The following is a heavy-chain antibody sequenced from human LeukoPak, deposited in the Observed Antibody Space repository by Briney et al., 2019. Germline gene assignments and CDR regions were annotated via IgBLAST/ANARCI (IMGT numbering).Heavy chain of an antibody. J-gene: IGHJ5*02. D-gene: IGHD3-22*01. CDR1: GFTFSSYS. CDR2: ISSSSSTI. V-gene: IGHV3-48*02. Sequence: PGGSLRLSCAASGFTFSSYSMNWVRQAPGKGREWVSYISSSSSTIYYADSVKGRFTISRDNAKNSLYLQMNSLRDEDTAVYYCARDGMPYYYDSSGSRWYNWFDPWGQGTLVTVSS. CDR3: ARDGMPYYYDSSGSRWYNWFDP.